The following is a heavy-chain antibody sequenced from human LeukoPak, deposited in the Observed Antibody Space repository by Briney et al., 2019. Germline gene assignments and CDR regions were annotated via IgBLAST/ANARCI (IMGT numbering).Heavy chain of an antibody. CDR2: INSDGSST. CDR3: AREVQGYSHGFLWYYYGMDV. Sequence: GGSLRLSCAASGFTFSSYWMHWVRQAPGKGLVWVSRINSDGSSTSYADSVKGRFTISRDNAKNTLYLQMNSLRAEDTAVYYCAREVQGYSHGFLWYYYGMDVWGQGTTVTVSS. D-gene: IGHD5-18*01. CDR1: GFTFSSYW. V-gene: IGHV3-74*01. J-gene: IGHJ6*02.